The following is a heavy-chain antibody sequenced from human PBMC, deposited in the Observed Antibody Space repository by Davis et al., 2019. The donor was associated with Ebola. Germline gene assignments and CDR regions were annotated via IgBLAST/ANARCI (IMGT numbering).Heavy chain of an antibody. CDR2: ISDSGATI. Sequence: GESLKISCAASGFVFSSYAMSWVRQAPGKGLEWVATISDSGATIHYADSVKGRFTISRDNSKKMLFLEMNSLRAEDTAVYFCASLWDWTVLPIIDYWGQGTLVTVSS. J-gene: IGHJ4*02. CDR3: ASLWDWTVLPIIDY. CDR1: GFVFSSYA. D-gene: IGHD3/OR15-3a*01. V-gene: IGHV3-23*01.